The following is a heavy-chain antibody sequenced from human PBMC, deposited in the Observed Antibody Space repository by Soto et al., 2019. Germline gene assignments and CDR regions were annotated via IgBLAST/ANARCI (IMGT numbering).Heavy chain of an antibody. CDR3: ARDPRMGCSSTSCYGGGFGDHYGMDV. V-gene: IGHV1-2*04. J-gene: IGHJ6*02. D-gene: IGHD2-2*01. CDR2: INPNSGGT. CDR1: GYTFTGYY. Sequence: ASVKVSCKASGYTFTGYYMHWVRQAPGQGLEWMGWINPNSGGTNYAQKFQGWVTMTRDTSISTAYMEMSRLRSDDTAVYYCARDPRMGCSSTSCYGGGFGDHYGMDVWGQGTTVTVSS.